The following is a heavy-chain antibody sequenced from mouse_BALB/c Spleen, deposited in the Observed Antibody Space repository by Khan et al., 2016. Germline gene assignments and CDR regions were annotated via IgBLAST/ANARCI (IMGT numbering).Heavy chain of an antibody. Sequence: QVQLKQSGAELVRPGSSVKISCKASGYAFSSYWMNWVKQRPGQGLEWIGQIYPGDGDTNYNGKFKGKATLTADKYSSTAYMQLSSLTSEDSAVYFCARSRDYYGRDYWGQGTTLTVSS. CDR2: IYPGDGDT. J-gene: IGHJ2*01. D-gene: IGHD1-1*01. CDR3: ARSRDYYGRDY. CDR1: GYAFSSYW. V-gene: IGHV1-80*01.